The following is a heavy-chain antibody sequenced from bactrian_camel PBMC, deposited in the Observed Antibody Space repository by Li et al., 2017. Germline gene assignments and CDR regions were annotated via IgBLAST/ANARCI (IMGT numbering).Heavy chain of an antibody. CDR1: GNTDKTNC. CDR2: IYVRDGST. CDR3: AIGFRPTDPKY. J-gene: IGHJ4*01. V-gene: IGHV3S54*01. D-gene: IGHD4*01. Sequence: HVQLVESGGGSVQAGGSLRLSCVAEGNTDKTNCMAWFRQPPGMQREGVAAIYVRDGSTYYAHSVKGRFTISRDDGKSTVYLQMNSLKSDDAALYYCAIGFRPTDPKYRGQGTQVTVS.